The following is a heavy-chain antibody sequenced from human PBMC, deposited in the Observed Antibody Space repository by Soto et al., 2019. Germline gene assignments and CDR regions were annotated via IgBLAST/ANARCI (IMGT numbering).Heavy chain of an antibody. J-gene: IGHJ5*02. CDR3: ARGFVDIVATINNNWFDP. Sequence: SETLSLTCTVSGGSISSYYWSWIRQPPGKGLEWIGYIYYSGSTNYNPSLKSRVTISVDTSKNQFSLKLSSVTAADTAVYYCARGFVDIVATINNNWFDPWGQGTLVTVSS. V-gene: IGHV4-59*01. CDR1: GGSISSYY. D-gene: IGHD5-12*01. CDR2: IYYSGST.